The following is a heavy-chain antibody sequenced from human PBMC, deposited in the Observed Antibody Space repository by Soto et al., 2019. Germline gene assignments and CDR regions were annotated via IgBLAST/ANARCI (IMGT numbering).Heavy chain of an antibody. Sequence: GGSLRLSCAASGVNVGAFAVNWVRQAPGKGLEWVAVISYDGSNKYYADSVKGRFTISRDNSKNTLYLQMNSLRAEDTAVYYCARDPRSGYYFRPDYYYYYYGMDVWGQGTTVTVSS. D-gene: IGHD3-3*01. J-gene: IGHJ6*02. CDR1: GVNVGAFA. CDR2: ISYDGSNK. CDR3: ARDPRSGYYFRPDYYYYYYGMDV. V-gene: IGHV3-30-3*01.